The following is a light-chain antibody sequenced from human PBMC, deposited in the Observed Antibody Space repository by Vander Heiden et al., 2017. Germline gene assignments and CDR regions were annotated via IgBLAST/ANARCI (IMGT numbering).Light chain of an antibody. J-gene: IGKJ5*01. CDR2: LGS. CDR1: QSLLHSSVNSY. Sequence: DLVMTQSPLSLPVTPGEPASISCRSSQSLLHSSVNSYLDWYLQKPGKSPKLLIYLGSSRASGVPDRFSGSGSGTDFTLKISRVETEDFGVYYCMQALSTPLITFGQGTRLEIK. V-gene: IGKV2-28*01. CDR3: MQALSTPLIT.